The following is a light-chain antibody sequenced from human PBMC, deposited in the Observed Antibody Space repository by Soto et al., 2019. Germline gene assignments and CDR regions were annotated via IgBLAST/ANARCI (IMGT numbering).Light chain of an antibody. CDR3: QQYGNSPPNT. J-gene: IGKJ2*01. Sequence: EIVLTQSPGTLSLSPGERATLSCRASQSVSSNYLAWYQQRPGQAPRLLIYGASSRATGIPDRFSGSGSETDFTLTISRLEPEDFAVYYCQQYGNSPPNTFGQGTKLEIK. CDR1: QSVSSNY. CDR2: GAS. V-gene: IGKV3-20*01.